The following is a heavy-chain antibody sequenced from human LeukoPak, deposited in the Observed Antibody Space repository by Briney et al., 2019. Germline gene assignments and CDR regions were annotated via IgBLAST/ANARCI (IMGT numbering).Heavy chain of an antibody. CDR1: GFTFSSYG. V-gene: IGHV3-23*01. D-gene: IGHD3-22*01. J-gene: IGHJ4*02. CDR2: ISGSGGST. CDR3: AKEVVVDSSGYPALFY. Sequence: GGSLRLSCAASGFTFSSYGMSWVRQAPGKGLEWGSAISGSGGSTYYADSVKGRFTISRDNSKNTLYLQMNSLRAEDTAVYYCAKEVVVDSSGYPALFYWGQGTLVTVSS.